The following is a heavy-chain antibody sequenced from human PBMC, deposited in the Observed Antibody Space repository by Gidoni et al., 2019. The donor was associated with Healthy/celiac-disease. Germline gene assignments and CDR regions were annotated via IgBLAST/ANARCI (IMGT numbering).Heavy chain of an antibody. CDR1: GYTFTSYA. Sequence: QVQLVQSGAEVKKPGASVKVSCKASGYTFTSYAMHWVRQAPGQRLEWMGWINAGNGNTKYSQKFQGRVTITRDTSASTAYMELSSLRSEDTAVYYCARGPPDYGGNYDYWGQGTLVTVSS. CDR2: INAGNGNT. J-gene: IGHJ4*02. D-gene: IGHD4-17*01. V-gene: IGHV1-3*01. CDR3: ARGPPDYGGNYDY.